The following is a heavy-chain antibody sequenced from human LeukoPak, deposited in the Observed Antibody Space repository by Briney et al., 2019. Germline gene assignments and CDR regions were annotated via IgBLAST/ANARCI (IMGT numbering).Heavy chain of an antibody. CDR2: INPNSGGT. D-gene: IGHD5-12*01. CDR1: GYTFTGFY. CDR3: ARGSRGDPRVDWFDP. V-gene: IGHV1-2*06. Sequence: ASVKVSCKASGYTFTGFYMHWVRQAPGQGLEWMGRINPNSGGTNYAQKFQGRVTMTRDTSISTAYMELSRLRSDDTAVYYCARGSRGDPRVDWFDPWGQGSLVSVSS. J-gene: IGHJ5*02.